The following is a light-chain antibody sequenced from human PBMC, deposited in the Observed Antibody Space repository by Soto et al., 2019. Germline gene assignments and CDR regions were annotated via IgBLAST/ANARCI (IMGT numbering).Light chain of an antibody. CDR2: GTS. V-gene: IGKV3-20*01. CDR3: QHYGSSIYT. CDR1: QSVDSSY. J-gene: IGKJ2*01. Sequence: ENVLTQSPGTLSLSPGERATLSCRASQSVDSSYLAWYQQKPGQAPRLLIYGTSSRATGIPDRFSGSGSGTDFTLTINRLEPEDSAVYYCQHYGSSIYTFGQGTKLEIK.